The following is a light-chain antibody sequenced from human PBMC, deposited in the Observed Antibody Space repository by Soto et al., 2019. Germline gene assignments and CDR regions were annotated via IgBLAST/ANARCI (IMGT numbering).Light chain of an antibody. CDR3: QVWDSSSDHPGVV. V-gene: IGLV3-21*02. CDR2: DDS. Sequence: SYELTQPPSVSVAPGQTARITCGGNNIGTKSVHWYQQKPGQAPVLVVYDDSDRPSGIPDRVSGSNSGNTATLTISRVEAGDEADYYCQVWDSSSDHPGVVFGGGTKVTVL. CDR1: NIGTKS. J-gene: IGLJ2*01.